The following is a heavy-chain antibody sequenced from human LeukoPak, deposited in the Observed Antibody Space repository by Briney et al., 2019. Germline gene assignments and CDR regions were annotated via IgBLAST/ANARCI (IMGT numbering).Heavy chain of an antibody. CDR3: ARVLIHDFWGVVPPLDPDY. CDR1: GYTFTSYG. J-gene: IGHJ4*02. V-gene: IGHV1-18*01. D-gene: IGHD3-3*01. CDR2: ISAYNGNT. Sequence: ASVKVSCKASGYTFTSYGISWVRQAPGQGLEWMGWISAYNGNTNYAQKLQGRVTMTTDTSTSTAYMELRSLRSDDTAVYYCARVLIHDFWGVVPPLDPDYWGQGTLVTVSS.